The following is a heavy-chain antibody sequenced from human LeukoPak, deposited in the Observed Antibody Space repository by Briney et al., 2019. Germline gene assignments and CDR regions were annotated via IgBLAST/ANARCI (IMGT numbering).Heavy chain of an antibody. CDR1: GFTFSSYG. CDR2: IWYDGSNK. CDR3: ARDRFVVAAAGMQNWFDP. J-gene: IGHJ5*02. D-gene: IGHD6-13*01. Sequence: GRSLRLSCAASGFTFSSYGMHWVRQAPGKGLEWVAVIWYDGSNKYYADSVKGRFTISRDNSKNTLYLQMNSLRAEDTAVYYCARDRFVVAAAGMQNWFDPWGQGALVTVSS. V-gene: IGHV3-33*01.